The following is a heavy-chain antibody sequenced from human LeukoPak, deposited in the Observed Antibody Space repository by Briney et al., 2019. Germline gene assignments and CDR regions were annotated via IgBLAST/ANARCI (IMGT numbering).Heavy chain of an antibody. V-gene: IGHV4-59*01. J-gene: IGHJ5*02. CDR2: IYTSGST. D-gene: IGHD3-22*01. CDR3: ARECYYDSSGYQLNNWFDP. CDR1: GGSISSYY. Sequence: PSETLSLTCTVSGGSISSYYWSWIRQPPGKGLEWIGYIYTSGSTNYNPSLKSRVTISVDTSKNQFSLKLSSVTAADTAVYYCARECYYDSSGYQLNNWFDPWGQGTLVTVSS.